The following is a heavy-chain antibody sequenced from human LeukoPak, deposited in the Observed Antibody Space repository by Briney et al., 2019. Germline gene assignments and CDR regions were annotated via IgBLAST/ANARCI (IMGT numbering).Heavy chain of an antibody. CDR1: GFTFSHYG. J-gene: IGHJ4*02. V-gene: IGHV3-30*02. CDR3: TKYRSGNFDYYPDLDS. Sequence: GGSLRLSCAASGFTFSHYGMHWVRQAPGKGLEWVAFTRYDESLKYYAGSVRGRFTISRDNSKNTLYLQMNSLRTEDTAIYFCTKYRSGNFDYYPDLDSWGQGILVTVSS. CDR2: TRYDESLK. D-gene: IGHD3-9*01.